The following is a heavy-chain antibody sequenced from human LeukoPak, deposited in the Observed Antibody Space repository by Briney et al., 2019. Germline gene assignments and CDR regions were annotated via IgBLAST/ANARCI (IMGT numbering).Heavy chain of an antibody. Sequence: SETLSLTCTVSGGSISSSSYYWGWIRQPPGKGLEWIGSIYYSGSTYYNPSLKSRVTISVDTSKNQFSLKLSSVTAADTAVYYCAREWNDCSSTSCFNWFDPWGQGTLVTVSS. CDR3: AREWNDCSSTSCFNWFDP. V-gene: IGHV4-39*07. CDR2: IYYSGST. D-gene: IGHD2-2*01. J-gene: IGHJ5*02. CDR1: GGSISSSSYY.